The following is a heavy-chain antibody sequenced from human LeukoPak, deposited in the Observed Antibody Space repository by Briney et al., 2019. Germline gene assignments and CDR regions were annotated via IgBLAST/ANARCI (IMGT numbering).Heavy chain of an antibody. D-gene: IGHD3-16*01. V-gene: IGHV3-48*04. J-gene: IGHJ4*02. CDR1: GFTFKKYW. Sequence: GGSLRLSCAASGFTFKKYWMNWVRQAPGKGLEWVSYISSSGSTIYYADSVKGRFTISRDNAKNSLYLQMNSLRAEDTAVYYCARDPLGGYFDYWGQGTLVTVSS. CDR2: ISSSGSTI. CDR3: ARDPLGGYFDY.